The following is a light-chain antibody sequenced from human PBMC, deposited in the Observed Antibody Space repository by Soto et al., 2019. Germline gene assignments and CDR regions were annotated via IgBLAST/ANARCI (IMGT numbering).Light chain of an antibody. V-gene: IGLV2-23*02. J-gene: IGLJ1*01. CDR2: EVS. CDR1: SSDVGSYNL. Sequence: QSVLTQPASVSGSPGQSITISCTGTSSDVGSYNLVSWYQQHPGKAPKLMIYEVSKRPSGVSNRFSGSKSANTASLTISGLQAHDEADYYCCSYGGRSTYVFGTGTKVTVL. CDR3: CSYGGRSTYV.